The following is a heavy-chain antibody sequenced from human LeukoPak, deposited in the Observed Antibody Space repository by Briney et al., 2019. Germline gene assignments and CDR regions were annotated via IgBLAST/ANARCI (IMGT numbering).Heavy chain of an antibody. J-gene: IGHJ4*02. Sequence: GASVKVSCKASGYTFTSYVISWVRQAPGQGLEWMGWISAYNGNTNYAQKLQGRVTMTTDTSTSTAYMELRSLRSDDTAVYYCARHPAHTYYDFWSGYYHTYYFDYWGQGTLVTVSS. CDR1: GYTFTSYV. CDR3: ARHPAHTYYDFWSGYYHTYYFDY. V-gene: IGHV1-18*01. CDR2: ISAYNGNT. D-gene: IGHD3-3*01.